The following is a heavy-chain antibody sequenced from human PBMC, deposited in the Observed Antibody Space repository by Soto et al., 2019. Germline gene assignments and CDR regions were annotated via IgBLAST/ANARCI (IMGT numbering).Heavy chain of an antibody. CDR3: AHREKSTFDI. CDR2: LYGNDDK. V-gene: IGHV2-5*01. Sequence: QITLKESGPTLVKPTQTLTLTCTFSGFSLNTGGVAVAWLRQPPGKALEWLALLYGNDDKRYCPSLKTRLTITKDTPKNQVVLTMTNMDPVDTATYHCAHREKSTFDIWGQGTMLTVSS. J-gene: IGHJ3*02. CDR1: GFSLNTGGVA. D-gene: IGHD6-6*01.